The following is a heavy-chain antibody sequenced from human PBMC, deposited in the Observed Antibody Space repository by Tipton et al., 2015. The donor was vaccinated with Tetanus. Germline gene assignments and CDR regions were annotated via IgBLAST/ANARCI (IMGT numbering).Heavy chain of an antibody. V-gene: IGHV1-2*02. D-gene: IGHD3-16*01. J-gene: IGHJ4*02. CDR3: ARDAGPAGGGSFDY. Sequence: QLVQSGAEVKKPGASVRVSCKPSGYTFTNYHVQWVRQAPGQGLEWMGWIDPKSGDTDFAQRFQGRVTMTRDSSISTVYMELSRLGSDATAVYYCARDAGPAGGGSFDYWGQGTLVTVAS. CDR1: GYTFTNYH. CDR2: IDPKSGDT.